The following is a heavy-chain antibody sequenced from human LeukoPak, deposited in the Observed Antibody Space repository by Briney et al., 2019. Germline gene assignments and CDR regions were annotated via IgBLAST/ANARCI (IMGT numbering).Heavy chain of an antibody. J-gene: IGHJ3*02. V-gene: IGHV4-38-2*01. CDR3: ARLDIVVVPAAIGIHDAFDI. CDR1: GYSISSGYY. D-gene: IGHD2-2*02. CDR2: IYHSGST. Sequence: SETLSLTCAVSGYSISSGYYWGWIRQPPGKWLGWIGSIYHSGSTYYNPSLKSRVTISVDTSKNQFSLKLSSATAADTAVYYCARLDIVVVPAAIGIHDAFDIWGQGTMVTVSS.